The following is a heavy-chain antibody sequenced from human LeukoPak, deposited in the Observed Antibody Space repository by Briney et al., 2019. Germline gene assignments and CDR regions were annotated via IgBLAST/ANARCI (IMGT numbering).Heavy chain of an antibody. Sequence: PGGSLRLSCAASGFTFSSYAMHWVRQAPGKGLEWVAVISYDGSNKYYAGSVKGRFTISRDNSKNTLYLQMNSLRAEDTAVYYCARDITMVRGRYYYYGMDVWGKGTTVTVSS. CDR1: GFTFSSYA. CDR2: ISYDGSNK. J-gene: IGHJ6*04. D-gene: IGHD3-10*01. V-gene: IGHV3-30*04. CDR3: ARDITMVRGRYYYYGMDV.